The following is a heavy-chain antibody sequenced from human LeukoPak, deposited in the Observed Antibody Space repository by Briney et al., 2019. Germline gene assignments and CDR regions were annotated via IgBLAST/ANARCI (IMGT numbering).Heavy chain of an antibody. J-gene: IGHJ4*02. CDR1: GFTVSSNY. CDR2: IYSGGST. V-gene: IGHV3-53*01. D-gene: IGHD3-10*01. Sequence: GGSLRLSCAASGFTVSSNYMSWVRQAPGKGLEWVSVIYSGGSTYYADSVKGRFTISRDNSKNTLYLQMNSLRAEDTAVYYCAKSGSGSGNKRTLLPNFDYWGQGTLVTVSS. CDR3: AKSGSGSGNKRTLLPNFDY.